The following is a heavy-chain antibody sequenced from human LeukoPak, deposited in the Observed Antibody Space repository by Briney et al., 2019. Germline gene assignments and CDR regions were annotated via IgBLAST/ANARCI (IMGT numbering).Heavy chain of an antibody. CDR1: GFTFSSSA. D-gene: IGHD2-15*01. J-gene: IGHJ4*02. CDR3: AKQLGYCSDGSCYFPY. V-gene: IGHV3-23*01. CDR2: ISNNGGYT. Sequence: GGSLRLSCAASGFTFSSSAMSWVRQAPGKGLEWVSAISNNGGYTYYADSVQGRFTISRDSSKSTLCLQMNSLRAEDTAVYYCAKQLGYCSDGSCYFPYWGKGTLVPVSS.